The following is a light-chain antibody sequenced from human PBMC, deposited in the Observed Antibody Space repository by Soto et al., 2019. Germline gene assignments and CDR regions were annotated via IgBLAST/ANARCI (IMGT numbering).Light chain of an antibody. V-gene: IGKV1-5*01. CDR2: DAF. J-gene: IGKJ1*01. CDR1: QSIGNK. CDR3: QQYHNYWT. Sequence: DIQMTQSPSTLSASVEDRVTITCRASQSIGNKLAWYQQKPGKAPKLLIYDAFSLKSGVPSRFSGSGSGTEFTLTISSLRPDDFAIYYCQQYHNYWTFGQGTKVDIK.